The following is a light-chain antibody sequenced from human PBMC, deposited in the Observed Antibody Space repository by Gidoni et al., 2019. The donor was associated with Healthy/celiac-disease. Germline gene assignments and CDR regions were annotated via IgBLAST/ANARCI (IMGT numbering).Light chain of an antibody. Sequence: ELVFTHSPGYLSLSPGERATLSCSASQSVSSSYLAWYQQKPGQAPRLLIDGASSRATGIPERFSGSGSGTDFTLTISRLEPEDFAVYYCQQYGSSLLTFGGGTKVEIK. CDR2: GAS. V-gene: IGKV3-20*01. CDR1: QSVSSSY. J-gene: IGKJ4*01. CDR3: QQYGSSLLT.